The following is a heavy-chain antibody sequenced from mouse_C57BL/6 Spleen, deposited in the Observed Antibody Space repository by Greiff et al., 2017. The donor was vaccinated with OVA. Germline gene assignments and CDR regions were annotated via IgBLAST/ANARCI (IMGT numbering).Heavy chain of an antibody. Sequence: VKLQESGAELVRPGTSVKVSCKASGYAFTKYLIEWVKQRPGQGLEWIGVINPGSGGTNYNEKFKGKATLTADKSSSTAYMQLSSLTSEDSAVYFCAGGSSYVYAMDYWGQGTSVTVSS. CDR3: AGGSSYVYAMDY. J-gene: IGHJ4*01. V-gene: IGHV1-54*01. CDR1: GYAFTKYL. D-gene: IGHD1-1*01. CDR2: INPGSGGT.